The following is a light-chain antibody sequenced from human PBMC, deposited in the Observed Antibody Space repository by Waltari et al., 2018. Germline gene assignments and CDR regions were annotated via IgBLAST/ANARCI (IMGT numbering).Light chain of an antibody. CDR2: DVS. J-gene: IGKJ4*01. CDR1: QNINNY. V-gene: IGKV1-33*01. Sequence: DIQLTQSPSSLSASAGDRVTLTCQASQNINNYLNWYQHKPGKGPKLLIYDVSDLERGVPPRFSGGGFGTEFKLIISSLQPEDAATYYCQQYENLPFTFGGGTTVEI. CDR3: QQYENLPFT.